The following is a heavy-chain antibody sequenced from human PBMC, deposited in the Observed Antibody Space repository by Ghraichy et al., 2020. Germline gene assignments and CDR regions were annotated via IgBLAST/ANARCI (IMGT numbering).Heavy chain of an antibody. CDR3: ARAPSQGGMDV. Sequence: GGSLRLSCAASGFTFSSYWMHWVRQAPGKGLVWVSRINSDGSSTSYADSVKGRFTISRDNAKNTLYLQMNSLRAEDTAVYYCARAPSQGGMDVWGQGTTVTVSS. CDR1: GFTFSSYW. J-gene: IGHJ6*02. V-gene: IGHV3-74*01. CDR2: INSDGSST.